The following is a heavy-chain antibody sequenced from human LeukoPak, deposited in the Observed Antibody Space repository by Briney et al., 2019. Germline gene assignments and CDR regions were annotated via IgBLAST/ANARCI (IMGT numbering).Heavy chain of an antibody. CDR1: GFTFSSYS. CDR2: ISSSTNYI. V-gene: IGHV3-21*01. CDR3: ARGILRGVVIYGRRQDAFDI. Sequence: GGSLRLSCAASGFTFSSYSMNWVRQAPGKGLEWVSSISSSTNYIYYADSVKGRFTISRDNAKNSLYLQMNSLRAEDTAVYYCARGILRGVVIYGRRQDAFDIWGQGTMVTVSS. J-gene: IGHJ3*02. D-gene: IGHD3-16*02.